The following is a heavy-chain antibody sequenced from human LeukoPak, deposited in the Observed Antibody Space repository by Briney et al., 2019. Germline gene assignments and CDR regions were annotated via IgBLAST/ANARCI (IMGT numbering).Heavy chain of an antibody. CDR1: GFTFSSYG. J-gene: IGHJ4*02. CDR2: ISGSGDST. V-gene: IGHV3-23*01. Sequence: GGSLRLSCTASGFTFSSYGMSWVRQAPGKGLEWVSTISGSGDSTYYADSVKGRFTLSRDNSKNTLFPQMNSLRAEDTALYYCAKDLKEGFCSTTSCYGIDSWGQGTLVTVSS. D-gene: IGHD2-2*01. CDR3: AKDLKEGFCSTTSCYGIDS.